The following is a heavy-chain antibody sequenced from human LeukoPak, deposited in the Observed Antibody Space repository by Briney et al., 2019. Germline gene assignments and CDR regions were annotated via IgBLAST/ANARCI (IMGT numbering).Heavy chain of an antibody. V-gene: IGHV3-20*04. Sequence: PGGSLRLSCAASGFTFDDYGMGWVRQTPGKGLEWVSGINWNGGSTGYADSVKGRFTISRDNAKNSLYLQMNSLRAEDTAFYYCARARITIFGVVIRDAFDIWGQGTMVTVSS. D-gene: IGHD3-3*01. CDR1: GFTFDDYG. CDR3: ARARITIFGVVIRDAFDI. CDR2: INWNGGST. J-gene: IGHJ3*02.